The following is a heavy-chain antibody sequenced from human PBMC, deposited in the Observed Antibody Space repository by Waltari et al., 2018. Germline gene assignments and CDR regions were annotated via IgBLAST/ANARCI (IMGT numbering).Heavy chain of an antibody. CDR3: AREGTYYYDSRTNAFDI. Sequence: QVQLQESGPGLVKPSETLSLTCTVSGGSISSYYWRWIRQPPGKGLEWIGYIYYSGSTNYNPSLKSRVTISVDTSKNQFSLKLSSVTAADTAVYYCAREGTYYYDSRTNAFDIWGQGTMVTVSS. CDR2: IYYSGST. CDR1: GGSISSYY. J-gene: IGHJ3*02. D-gene: IGHD3-22*01. V-gene: IGHV4-59*01.